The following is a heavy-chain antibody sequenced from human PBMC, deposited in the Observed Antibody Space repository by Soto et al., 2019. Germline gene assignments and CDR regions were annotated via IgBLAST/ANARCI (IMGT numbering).Heavy chain of an antibody. Sequence: SETLSPTCTVSGGSISSGGYYWSWIRQHPGKGLEWIGYIYYSGSTYYNPSLKSRVTISVDTSKNQFSLKLSSVTAADTAVYYCARDTYSSSWYPTPHYYYYGMDVWGQGTTVTVSS. CDR3: ARDTYSSSWYPTPHYYYYGMDV. D-gene: IGHD6-13*01. J-gene: IGHJ6*02. CDR2: IYYSGST. CDR1: GGSISSGGYY. V-gene: IGHV4-31*03.